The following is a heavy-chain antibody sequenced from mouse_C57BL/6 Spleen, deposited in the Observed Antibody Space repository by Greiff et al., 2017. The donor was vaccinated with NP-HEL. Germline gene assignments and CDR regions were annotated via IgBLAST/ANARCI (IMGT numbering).Heavy chain of an antibody. CDR1: GYTFTGYW. D-gene: IGHD1-1*01. CDR3: ARRKLVVHYYAMDD. Sequence: QVQLQQSGAELMKPGASVKLSCKATGYTFTGYWIEWVKQRPGHGLEWIGEILPGGGKTNYNEKFKGKATFTADTSSNTAYMQLSSLTTEDSALYYCARRKLVVHYYAMDDWGQGTSVTVSS. CDR2: ILPGGGKT. J-gene: IGHJ4*01. V-gene: IGHV1-9*01.